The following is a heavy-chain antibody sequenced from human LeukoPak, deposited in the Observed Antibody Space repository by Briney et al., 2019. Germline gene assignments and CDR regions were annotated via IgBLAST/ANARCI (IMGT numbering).Heavy chain of an antibody. Sequence: GGSLSLSCAASGFTFSSYSMTWVRQAPGKGLEWVSSMSSSSSYIYYADSVKGRFTISRDNAKNSLYLQMNSLRAEDTAVYYCARVDIVLMVYAFDYWGQGTLVTVSS. CDR2: MSSSSSYI. CDR1: GFTFSSYS. CDR3: ARVDIVLMVYAFDY. D-gene: IGHD2-8*01. V-gene: IGHV3-21*01. J-gene: IGHJ4*02.